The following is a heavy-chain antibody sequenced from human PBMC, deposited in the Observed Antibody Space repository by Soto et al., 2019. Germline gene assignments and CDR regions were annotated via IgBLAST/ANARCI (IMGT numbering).Heavy chain of an antibody. V-gene: IGHV3-30*18. D-gene: IGHD5-18*01. Sequence: QVQLVESGGGVIQPGRSLRLSCAASGFTFSTYGMHWVRQAPGKGLEWVAVISYDGNNKYYADSVKGRFTISRDNSKNTLYLQMNSLRAEDTAVYYCAKDLDSGYSYSPPSGYWGQGTPVTVSS. CDR2: ISYDGNNK. CDR3: AKDLDSGYSYSPPSGY. J-gene: IGHJ4*02. CDR1: GFTFSTYG.